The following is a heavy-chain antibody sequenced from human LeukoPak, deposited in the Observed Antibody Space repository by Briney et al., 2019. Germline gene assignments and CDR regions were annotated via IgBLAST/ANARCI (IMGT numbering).Heavy chain of an antibody. CDR3: ARHGEYYFDY. V-gene: IGHV4-34*01. Sequence: PSETLSLTCAVYGGSFSGYYWSWIRQPPGKGLEWIGQISRRGNTNYNPSLKSRVTISVDTSKNQLSLKMSIVTAADTALYYCARHGEYYFDYWGQGTLVTVSS. CDR2: ISRRGNT. CDR1: GGSFSGYY. J-gene: IGHJ4*02. D-gene: IGHD3-10*01.